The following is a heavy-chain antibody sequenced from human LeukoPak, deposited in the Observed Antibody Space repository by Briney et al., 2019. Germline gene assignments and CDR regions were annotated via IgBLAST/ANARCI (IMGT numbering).Heavy chain of an antibody. CDR1: GFTFSTYA. CDR3: AKDVLGSEDY. J-gene: IGHJ4*02. CDR2: ISGSGGNT. V-gene: IGHV3-23*01. Sequence: GGSLRLSCAASGFTFSTYAMSWVRQAPGKGLEWVSAISGSGGNTYYADSVKGRFTISRDNSKNTLYLQMNSLRAEDTAVYYCAKDVLGSEDYWGQGTLVTVSS. D-gene: IGHD3-10*01.